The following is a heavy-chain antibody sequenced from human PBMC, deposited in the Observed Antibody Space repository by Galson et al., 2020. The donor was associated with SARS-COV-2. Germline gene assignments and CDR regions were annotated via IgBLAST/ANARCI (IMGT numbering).Heavy chain of an antibody. CDR2: IYWDDDQ. D-gene: IGHD3-10*01. CDR3: AHSIEGGNEYGSGIYDALDI. V-gene: IGHV2-5*02. J-gene: IGHJ3*02. CDR1: GFSLSTSGVG. Sequence: SGPKLVKPTQTLTLTCTFSGFSLSTSGVGVGWIRQPPGKHLELLALIYWDDDQRYSPSLRSRLGVTKDTSKNQVVLTMTNMDTLDTATYYCAHSIEGGNEYGSGIYDALDIWGQGTMFTVSS.